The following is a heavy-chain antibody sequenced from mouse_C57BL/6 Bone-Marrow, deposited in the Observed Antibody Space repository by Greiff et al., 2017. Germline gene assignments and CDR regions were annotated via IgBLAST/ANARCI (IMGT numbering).Heavy chain of an antibody. CDR3: ARTITTVVAPGARDY. D-gene: IGHD1-1*01. Sequence: QVQLQQPGAELVMPGASVKLSCKASGYTFTSYGMHWVKQRPGQGLEWIGELDPSDSYTNYNQKFKGKSTFTVDKSSSTAYMQLSSLTSADSAVYYCARTITTVVAPGARDYWGQGTSVTVSS. CDR2: LDPSDSYT. CDR1: GYTFTSYG. V-gene: IGHV1-69*01. J-gene: IGHJ4*01.